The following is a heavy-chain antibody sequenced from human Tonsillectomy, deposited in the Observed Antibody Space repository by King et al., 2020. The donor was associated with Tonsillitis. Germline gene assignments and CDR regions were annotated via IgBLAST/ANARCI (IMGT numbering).Heavy chain of an antibody. D-gene: IGHD5-12*01. J-gene: IGHJ4*02. Sequence: QLVQSGAAVKKPGESLRISCQGSGYSFSDYLITWVRQVPGKGLEWMGRIDPSDSYTNYSPSLQGHVTISADKSISTAYLQWSSLKASDTAIYYCATRPGFSGYDSFFEYWDRGPWSPSPQ. CDR2: IDPSDSYT. CDR1: GYSFSDYL. V-gene: IGHV5-10-1*03. CDR3: ATRPGFSGYDSFFEY.